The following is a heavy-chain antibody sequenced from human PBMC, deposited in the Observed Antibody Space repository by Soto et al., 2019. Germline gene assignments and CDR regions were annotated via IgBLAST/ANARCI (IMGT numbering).Heavy chain of an antibody. D-gene: IGHD2-21*02. J-gene: IGHJ1*01. CDR2: IWYDGSNK. CDR1: GFTFSSYG. Sequence: QVQLVESGGGVVQPGRSLRLSCAASGFTFSSYGMHWVRQAPGKGLEWVAVIWYDGSNKYYADSVKGRFTISRDNSKNTLYLQMNSLRAEDTAVYYCARPNCGGDCAGYFQHWGQGTLVTVSS. CDR3: ARPNCGGDCAGYFQH. V-gene: IGHV3-33*01.